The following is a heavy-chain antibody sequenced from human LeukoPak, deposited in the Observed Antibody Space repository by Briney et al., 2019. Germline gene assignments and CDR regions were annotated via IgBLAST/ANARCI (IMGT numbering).Heavy chain of an antibody. V-gene: IGHV1-46*01. CDR2: INPSGGST. J-gene: IGHJ3*02. CDR1: GYTFTSYY. CDR3: ARGSAVATENDAFDI. Sequence: ASVKVSCTASGYTFTSYYMHWVRQAPGQGLEWMGIINPSGGSTSYAQKFQGRVTMTRDMSTSTVYMELSSLRSEDTAVYYCARGSAVATENDAFDIWGQATMVTVSS. D-gene: IGHD5-12*01.